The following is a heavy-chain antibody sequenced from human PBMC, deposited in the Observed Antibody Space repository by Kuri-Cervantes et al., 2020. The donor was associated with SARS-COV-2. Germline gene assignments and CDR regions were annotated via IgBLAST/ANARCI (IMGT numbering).Heavy chain of an antibody. CDR2: ISGSGGST. J-gene: IGHJ4*02. CDR3: AKDYYYDSSGYPRVVVDY. CDR1: GLTFSSYA. V-gene: IGHV3-23*01. Sequence: GESLKISCAASGLTFSSYAMSWVRQAPGKGLEWVSAISGSGGSTYYADSVKGRFTISRDNSKNTLYLQMNSLRAEDTAVYYCAKDYYYDSSGYPRVVVDYWGQGTLVTVSS. D-gene: IGHD3-22*01.